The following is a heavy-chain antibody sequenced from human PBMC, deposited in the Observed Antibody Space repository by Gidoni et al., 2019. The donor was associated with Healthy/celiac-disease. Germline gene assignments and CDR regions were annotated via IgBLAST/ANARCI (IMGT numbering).Heavy chain of an antibody. D-gene: IGHD2-15*01. J-gene: IGHJ5*02. Sequence: QVQLQESGPGLVKPSESLSLTCTVPGYSLSRGYYWGWIRQPPGKGLEWIGSISHSGSTYYNPSLKSRVTISVDTSKNQFSLKLSSVTAADTAVYYCAREVEVVVAATAPWFDPWGQGTLVTVSS. CDR1: GYSLSRGYY. V-gene: IGHV4-38-2*02. CDR3: AREVEVVVAATAPWFDP. CDR2: ISHSGST.